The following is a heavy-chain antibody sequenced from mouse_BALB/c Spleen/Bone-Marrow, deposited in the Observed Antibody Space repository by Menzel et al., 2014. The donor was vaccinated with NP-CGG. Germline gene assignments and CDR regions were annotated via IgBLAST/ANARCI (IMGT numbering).Heavy chain of an antibody. V-gene: IGHV5-12-1*01. D-gene: IGHD1-1*01. CDR2: ISSGGGST. CDR3: ARPLYYYGSSPFYAMDY. Sequence: DVHLVESGGGLVKPGGSLKLSCAASGFAFSSYDMSWVRQTPEKRLEWVAYISSGGGSTYYPDTVKGRFTISRDNAKNTLYLQMSSLKSEDTAMYYYARPLYYYGSSPFYAMDYWGQGTSVTGSS. CDR1: GFAFSSYD. J-gene: IGHJ4*01.